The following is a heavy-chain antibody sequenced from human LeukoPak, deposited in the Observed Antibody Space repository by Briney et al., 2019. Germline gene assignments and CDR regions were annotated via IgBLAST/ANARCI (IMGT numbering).Heavy chain of an antibody. V-gene: IGHV4-4*07. CDR2: IYSSGNI. D-gene: IGHD3-9*01. CDR3: ARDYDKAFDS. J-gene: IGHJ4*02. Sequence: SETLSLTCSVSGASISSYYWSWIRQSAGKGLEWIGRIYSSGNINYNPSLKSRVTMPVDTSRNQLSLKLSSVTAADTAMYYCARDYDKAFDSWGQGTLVTVSS. CDR1: GASISSYY.